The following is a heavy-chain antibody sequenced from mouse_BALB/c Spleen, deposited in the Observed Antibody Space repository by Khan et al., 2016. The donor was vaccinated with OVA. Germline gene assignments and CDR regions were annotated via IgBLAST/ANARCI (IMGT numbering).Heavy chain of an antibody. CDR2: IYPGRGNT. V-gene: IGHV1-77*01. D-gene: IGHD3-1*01. CDR1: GYTFSDYY. CDR3: ASSGIGSFLY. J-gene: IGHJ3*01. Sequence: QFQLVQSGAELARPGASVKLSCKASGYTFSDYYINWVKQRMGQGLEWIGEIYPGRGNTYYNEKFKGKATLTADKSSSTAYMQFSSLTSEDSAVYFCASSGIGSFLYWGQGTLVTVS.